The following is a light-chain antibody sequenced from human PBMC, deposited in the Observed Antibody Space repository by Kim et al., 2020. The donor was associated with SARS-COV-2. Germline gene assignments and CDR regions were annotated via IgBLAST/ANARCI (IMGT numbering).Light chain of an antibody. V-gene: IGLV1-44*01. CDR3: AAWDDRLNGWV. CDR1: SSNIGSNT. J-gene: IGLJ3*02. CDR2: SND. Sequence: GQRVTIYCSGSSSNIGSNTVTWYQQLPGTAPKLLIYSNDHRPSGVPDRFSGSNSGTSASLAISGLQSEDEAEYYCAAWDDRLNGWVFGGGTQLTVL.